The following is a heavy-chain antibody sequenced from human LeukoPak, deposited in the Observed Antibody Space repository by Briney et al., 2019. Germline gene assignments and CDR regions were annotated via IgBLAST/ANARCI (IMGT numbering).Heavy chain of an antibody. CDR2: ISWNSGSI. Sequence: GGTLRLSCAASGFTLDDYAMYWVRQAPGKGLEWVSGISWNSGSIGYADSVKGRFTISRDNAKNSLYLQMNSLRAEDTALYYCAKEFLAYDAFDIWGQGTMVTVSS. CDR1: GFTLDDYA. CDR3: AKEFLAYDAFDI. V-gene: IGHV3-9*01. J-gene: IGHJ3*02.